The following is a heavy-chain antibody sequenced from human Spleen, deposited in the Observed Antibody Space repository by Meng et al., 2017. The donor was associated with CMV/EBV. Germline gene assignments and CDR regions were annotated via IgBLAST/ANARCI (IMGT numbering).Heavy chain of an antibody. CDR1: GFTFSNYW. V-gene: IGHV3-53*01. J-gene: IGHJ5*02. Sequence: GESLKISCAASGFTFSNYWMGWVRQAPGKGLEWVSVIYSGGSTYYADSVKGRFTISRDNSLYLQMNSLRAEDTAVYYCAGGYSRGFDPWGQGTLVTVSS. CDR2: IYSGGST. D-gene: IGHD3-22*01. CDR3: AGGYSRGFDP.